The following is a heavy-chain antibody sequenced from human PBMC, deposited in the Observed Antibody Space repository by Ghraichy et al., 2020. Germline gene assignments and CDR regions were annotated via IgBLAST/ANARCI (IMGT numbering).Heavy chain of an antibody. CDR3: AVSTSGSSWYPDYYYYMDV. Sequence: SETLSLTCAVYGGSFSGYYWSWIRQPPGKGLEWIGEINHSGSTNYNPSLKSRVTISVDTSQNQFSLKLSSVTAADTAVYYCAVSTSGSSWYPDYYYYMDVWGKGTTVTVSS. J-gene: IGHJ6*03. CDR1: GGSFSGYY. D-gene: IGHD6-13*01. V-gene: IGHV4-34*01. CDR2: INHSGST.